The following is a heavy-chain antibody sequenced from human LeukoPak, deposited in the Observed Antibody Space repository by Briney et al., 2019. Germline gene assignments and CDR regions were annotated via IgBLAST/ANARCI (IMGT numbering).Heavy chain of an antibody. CDR3: ARGSYSSYWYWFDP. Sequence: PSETLSLTCTVSGGSISSYYWSWIRQPPGKGLEWIGYIYYSGSTNYNPSLKSRVTISVETSKKQFSLNLTSVPAADTAVYYCARGSYSSYWYWFDPWGQGTLVTVSS. J-gene: IGHJ5*02. D-gene: IGHD3-10*01. V-gene: IGHV4-59*01. CDR2: IYYSGST. CDR1: GGSISSYY.